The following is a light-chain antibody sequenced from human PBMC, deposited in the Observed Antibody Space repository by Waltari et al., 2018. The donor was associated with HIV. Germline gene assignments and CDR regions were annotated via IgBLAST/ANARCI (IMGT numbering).Light chain of an antibody. Sequence: QSALTQPASVSGSPGQSITISCTGTSSDVGSYNLVSWYQQHPGKAPKLMIYEGSKVPSGVSIRFSGSKSGSTASLTISGLQAEDEAGYYCCSYAGISPVLFGGGTKLTVL. J-gene: IGLJ2*01. CDR3: CSYAGISPVL. CDR1: SSDVGSYNL. CDR2: EGS. V-gene: IGLV2-23*01.